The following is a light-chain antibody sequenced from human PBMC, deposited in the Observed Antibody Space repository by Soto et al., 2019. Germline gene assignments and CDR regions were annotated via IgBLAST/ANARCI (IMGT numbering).Light chain of an antibody. CDR3: SSYTSSSTYV. Sequence: QSALTQPASVSASPGQSITISCTGTSSDVGTYDDVSWYRQHPGKGPKLLIYEVTNRPSGVSNRFSGSKSGNTASLTISGLQAEDEADYYCSSYTSSSTYVVGSGTKVTVL. CDR2: EVT. CDR1: SSDVGTYDD. V-gene: IGLV2-14*01. J-gene: IGLJ1*01.